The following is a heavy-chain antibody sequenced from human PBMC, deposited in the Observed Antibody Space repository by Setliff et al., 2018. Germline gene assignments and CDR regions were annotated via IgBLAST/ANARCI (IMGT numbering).Heavy chain of an antibody. CDR2: ISSSSRTK. CDR1: GFTFSSYT. V-gene: IGHV3-48*01. CDR3: ARNGDVDTGFLGYYYYYMDV. J-gene: IGHJ6*03. D-gene: IGHD5-18*01. Sequence: GESLKISCAASGFTFSSYTMNWVRQAPGKGLEWVSYISSSSRTKYYADSVKGRFTISRDNAKNSLYLQMNSLRAEDTAVYYCARNGDVDTGFLGYYYYYMDVWGKGTTVTVS.